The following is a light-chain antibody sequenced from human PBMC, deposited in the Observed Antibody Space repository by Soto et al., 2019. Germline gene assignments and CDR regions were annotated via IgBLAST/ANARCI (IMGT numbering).Light chain of an antibody. CDR2: TAS. CDR1: QDIAIY. CDR3: QQTRAYPST. V-gene: IGKV1-9*01. Sequence: IQLTQSPASLSASVGDRVAFTCRASQDIAIYLAWYQQKPGEAPNLLIHTASTLHGGVPSRFSGSGSGTDFTLTITSLQAEDFATYYCQQTRAYPSTFGGGTMVDIK. J-gene: IGKJ4*01.